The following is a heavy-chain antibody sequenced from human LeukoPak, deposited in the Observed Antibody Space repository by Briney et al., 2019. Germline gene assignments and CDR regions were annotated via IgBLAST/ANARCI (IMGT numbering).Heavy chain of an antibody. D-gene: IGHD5-18*01. CDR3: ARTTTAKVNPWIGAFDY. CDR2: IYHSGST. J-gene: IGHJ4*02. Sequence: PSQTLSLTCAVSGGSISSGGYSWSWIRQPPGKGLEWIGYIYHSGSTYYNPSLKSRVTISVDRSKNQFSLKLSSVTAADTAVYYCARTTTAKVNPWIGAFDYWGQGTLVTVSS. V-gene: IGHV4-30-2*01. CDR1: GGSISSGGYS.